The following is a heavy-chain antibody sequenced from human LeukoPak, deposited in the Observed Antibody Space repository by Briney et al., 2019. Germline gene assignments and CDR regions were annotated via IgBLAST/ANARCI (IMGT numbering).Heavy chain of an antibody. CDR1: GASISSGGYY. Sequence: SETLSLTCTVSGASISSGGYYWDWIRQPPGKGLEWIGTIYYSGNNYYNPSLKSRVTISADTSRNQFSLKLSSVTAADTAVYYCARPGIYGITGTTVPWWYYGMDVWGQGTTVTVSS. V-gene: IGHV4-39*01. CDR2: IYYSGNN. J-gene: IGHJ6*02. CDR3: ARPGIYGITGTTVPWWYYGMDV. D-gene: IGHD1-7*01.